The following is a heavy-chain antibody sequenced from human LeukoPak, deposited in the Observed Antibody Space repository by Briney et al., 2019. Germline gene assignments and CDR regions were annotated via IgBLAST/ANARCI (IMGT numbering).Heavy chain of an antibody. CDR3: ASTYYDSSGYLDY. CDR1: GGSISSSSYY. J-gene: IGHJ4*02. Sequence: SETLSLTCTVSGGSISSSSYYWGWIRQPPGKGLEWIGSLYHSGSTHYNPSLKSRVTISVDTSKNQFSLSLRSVTAADTAVYYCASTYYDSSGYLDYWGQGTLVTVSS. CDR2: LYHSGST. V-gene: IGHV4-39*07. D-gene: IGHD3-22*01.